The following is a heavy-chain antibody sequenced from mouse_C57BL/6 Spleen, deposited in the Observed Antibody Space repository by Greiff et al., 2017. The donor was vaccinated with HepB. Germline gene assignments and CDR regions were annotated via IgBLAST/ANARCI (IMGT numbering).Heavy chain of an antibody. D-gene: IGHD2-1*01. CDR3: ARSTTTRAMDY. CDR1: GFTFSDYG. Sequence: DVQLVESGGGLVKPGGSLKLSCAASGFTFSDYGMHWVRQAPEKGLEWVAYISSGSSTIYYADTVKGRFTISRDNAKNTLFLQMTSLRSEDTAMYYGARSTTTRAMDYWGQGTSVTVSS. J-gene: IGHJ4*01. CDR2: ISSGSSTI. V-gene: IGHV5-17*01.